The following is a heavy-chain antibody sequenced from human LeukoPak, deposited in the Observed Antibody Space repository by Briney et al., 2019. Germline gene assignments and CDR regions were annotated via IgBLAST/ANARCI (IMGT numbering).Heavy chain of an antibody. Sequence: ASVKVSCKASGYTFTSYGISWVRQAPGQGLEWMGWISAYNGNTNYAQKLQGRVTMTTDTSTSTAYMELRSLRSDDTAVYYCARKLLWFGEPSFDYWGQETLVTVSS. CDR1: GYTFTSYG. J-gene: IGHJ4*02. D-gene: IGHD3-10*01. V-gene: IGHV1-18*01. CDR2: ISAYNGNT. CDR3: ARKLLWFGEPSFDY.